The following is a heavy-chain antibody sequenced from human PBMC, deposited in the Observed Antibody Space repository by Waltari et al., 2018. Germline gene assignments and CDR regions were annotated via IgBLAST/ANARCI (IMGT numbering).Heavy chain of an antibody. CDR3: ARDVGATVTTKDY. J-gene: IGHJ4*02. V-gene: IGHV1-2*06. CDR2: INPNRGGT. Sequence: QVQLVQSGAEVKKPGASVKVSCKASGYTFTGYYMHWVRQAPGQGLEWMGRINPNRGGTNYAQKFQGRVTMTRDTSISTAYMELSRLRSDDTAVYYCARDVGATVTTKDYWGQGTLVTVSS. CDR1: GYTFTGYY. D-gene: IGHD4-17*01.